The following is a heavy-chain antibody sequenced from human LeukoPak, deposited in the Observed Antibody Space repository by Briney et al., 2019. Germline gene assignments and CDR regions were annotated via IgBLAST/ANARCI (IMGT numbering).Heavy chain of an antibody. CDR3: ARERSYCSGATCSLDL. J-gene: IGHJ5*02. V-gene: IGHV3-21*01. CDR2: TGLSSTYI. D-gene: IGHD2-15*01. CDR1: GFSLGNYD. Sequence: GGSLRLSCAASGFSLGNYDMVWVRQAPGKGLEWIASTGLSSTYIGYADSVKGRFTISRDNAENSVYLQMNSLRAEDTAVYFCARERSYCSGATCSLDLWGQGTLVTVSS.